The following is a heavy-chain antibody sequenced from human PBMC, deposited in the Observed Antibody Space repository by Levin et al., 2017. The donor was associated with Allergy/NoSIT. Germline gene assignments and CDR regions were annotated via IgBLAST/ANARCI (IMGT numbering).Heavy chain of an antibody. CDR3: AKNRAPYYDFWIGYYSFDC. CDR2: ISWNSGSI. D-gene: IGHD3-3*01. J-gene: IGHJ4*02. Sequence: GGSLRLSCAASGFTFDNYALHWVRQAPGKGLEWVSGISWNSGSIGYADSVKGRFTISRDSAKNSLFLQMNSLRAEDTALYFCAKNRAPYYDFWIGYYSFDCWGQGTLVTVSS. V-gene: IGHV3-9*01. CDR1: GFTFDNYA.